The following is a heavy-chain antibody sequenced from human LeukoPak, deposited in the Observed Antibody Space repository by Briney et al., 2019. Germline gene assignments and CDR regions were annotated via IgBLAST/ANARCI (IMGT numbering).Heavy chain of an antibody. V-gene: IGHV4-59*01. D-gene: IGHD5-18*01. CDR3: ARGGYSYGYDDDFDY. CDR2: IYNSGST. CDR1: GGSIGTYY. Sequence: SETLSLTCTVSGGSIGTYYWSWIRQPPGKGLEWIGYIYNSGSTNYNPSLKSRVTISVDTSKNKFSLKLSSVTAADTAVYYCARGGYSYGYDDDFDYWGQGTLVTVSS. J-gene: IGHJ4*02.